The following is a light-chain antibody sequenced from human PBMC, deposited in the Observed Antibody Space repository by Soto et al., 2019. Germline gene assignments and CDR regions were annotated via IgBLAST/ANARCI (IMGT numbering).Light chain of an antibody. CDR2: DAS. J-gene: IGKJ1*01. V-gene: IGKV3-11*01. CDR1: QSVSSY. CDR3: QQRSNWPWT. Sequence: EIVLTQSPATLSLSPGERATLSCRASQSVSSYLAWYQQKHGQAPRLLIYDASHRATGIPARFSGSGSGTDFTLTISSLEPEDFAVYYCQQRSNWPWTFGQGTKVAIK.